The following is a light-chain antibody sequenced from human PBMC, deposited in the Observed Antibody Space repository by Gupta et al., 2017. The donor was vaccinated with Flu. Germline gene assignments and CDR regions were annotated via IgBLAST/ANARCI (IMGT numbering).Light chain of an antibody. CDR3: QQSYSNPRT. CDR1: NSSSRS. J-gene: IGKJ3*01. Sequence: DIQMTHSPSFLSASIGDRVTITCRGSNSSSRSLNWYKQKPGKAPALLIHSASSMESGVPSRFSGSGSGTDFTLTISRLQLEDSATYYCQQSYSNPRTFGPGTKVEIK. CDR2: SAS. V-gene: IGKV1-39*01.